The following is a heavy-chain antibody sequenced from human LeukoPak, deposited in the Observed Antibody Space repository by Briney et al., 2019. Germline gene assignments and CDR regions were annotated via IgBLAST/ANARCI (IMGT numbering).Heavy chain of an antibody. CDR2: ISGSGVST. CDR1: GFTFSSYA. D-gene: IGHD2-2*01. Sequence: GGSLRLSCAASGFTFSSYAMTWVRQAPGKGLEWVSAISGSGVSTYYADSVKGRFTISRDNSKNTLYLQMSSLRAEDTAVYYCAXDYRYCTSTSCYGDDAFDIWGQGTMVTV. CDR3: AXDYRYCTSTSCYGDDAFDI. V-gene: IGHV3-23*01. J-gene: IGHJ3*02.